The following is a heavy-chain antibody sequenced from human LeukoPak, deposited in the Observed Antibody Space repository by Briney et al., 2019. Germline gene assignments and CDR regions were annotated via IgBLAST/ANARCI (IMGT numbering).Heavy chain of an antibody. J-gene: IGHJ6*02. Sequence: ASVKVSCKASGYTLTSYGICWVRQAPGHGLEWMGWISAYNGNTNYEQKLQGRVTMTTDTSTSTAYMELRSLRSDDTAVYYCALYGDYEGGPHYDYYGMDVWGQGTTVTVSS. CDR2: ISAYNGNT. CDR3: ALYGDYEGGPHYDYYGMDV. CDR1: GYTLTSYG. V-gene: IGHV1-18*01. D-gene: IGHD4-17*01.